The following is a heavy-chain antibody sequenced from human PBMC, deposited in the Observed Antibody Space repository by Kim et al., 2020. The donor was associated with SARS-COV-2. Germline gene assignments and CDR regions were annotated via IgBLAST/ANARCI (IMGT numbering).Heavy chain of an antibody. V-gene: IGHV1-69*13. J-gene: IGHJ6*02. D-gene: IGHD6-6*01. CDR1: GGTFSSYA. Sequence: SVKVSCKASGGTFSSYAISWVRQAPGQGLEWMGGIIPIFGTANYAQKFQGRVTITADESTSTAYMELSSLRSEDTAVYYCARVGGIAARPSILKYYYYYYGMDVWGQGTTVTVSS. CDR3: ARVGGIAARPSILKYYYYYYGMDV. CDR2: IIPIFGTA.